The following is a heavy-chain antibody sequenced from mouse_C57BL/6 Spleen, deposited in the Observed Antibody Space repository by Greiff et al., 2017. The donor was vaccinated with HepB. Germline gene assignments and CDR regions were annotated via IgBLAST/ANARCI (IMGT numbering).Heavy chain of an antibody. CDR3: ARHPANWDVGYFDV. J-gene: IGHJ1*03. CDR2: ISNGGGST. V-gene: IGHV5-12*01. CDR1: GFTFSDYY. Sequence: EVKVEESGGGLVQPGGSLKLSCAASGFTFSDYYMYWVRQTPEKRLEWVAYISNGGGSTYYPDTVKGRFTISRDNAKNTLYLQMSRLKSEDTAMYYCARHPANWDVGYFDVWGTGTTVTVSS. D-gene: IGHD4-1*01.